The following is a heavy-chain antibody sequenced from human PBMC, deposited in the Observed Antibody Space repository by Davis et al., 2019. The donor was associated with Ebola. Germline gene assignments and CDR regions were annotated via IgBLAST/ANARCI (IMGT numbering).Heavy chain of an antibody. Sequence: PGGSLRLSCTTSGFTFSTYALSWVRQAPGKGLEWVSAISGSGGSTYYADSVKGRFTISRDNSKNTLYLQMNSLRAEDTAVYYCAKDRLRSGGPWGQGTLVTVSS. J-gene: IGHJ5*02. V-gene: IGHV3-23*01. CDR3: AKDRLRSGGP. CDR1: GFTFSTYA. D-gene: IGHD2-15*01. CDR2: ISGSGGST.